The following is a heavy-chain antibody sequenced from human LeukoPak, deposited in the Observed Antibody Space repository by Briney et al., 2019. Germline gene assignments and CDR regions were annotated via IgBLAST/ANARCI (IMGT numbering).Heavy chain of an antibody. CDR3: AREVPCSSTSCPLDY. Sequence: SETLPLTCTVSGGSISSYYWSWLRQPPGKGLEWIGYIYYSGSTNYNPSLKSRVTISVDTSKNQFSLKLSSVTAADTAVYYCAREVPCSSTSCPLDYWGQGTLVTVSS. CDR1: GGSISSYY. CDR2: IYYSGST. J-gene: IGHJ4*02. D-gene: IGHD2-2*01. V-gene: IGHV4-59*01.